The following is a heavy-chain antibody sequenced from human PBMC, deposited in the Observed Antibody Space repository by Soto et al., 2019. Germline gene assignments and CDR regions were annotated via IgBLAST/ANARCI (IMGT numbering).Heavy chain of an antibody. J-gene: IGHJ4*02. CDR3: ARGRDQPPVGLYFDS. Sequence: QVQLVQSGAEVKKPGSSVKVSCTASGGAFNNYIFDWVRQAPGQGLEWMGGIIPMFGTPKYAQTFQDRVTISADLSTGTAYMELTSLRFDDTAVYYCARGRDQPPVGLYFDSWGEGTRVTVSS. V-gene: IGHV1-69*01. CDR1: GGAFNNYI. CDR2: IIPMFGTP. D-gene: IGHD1-26*01.